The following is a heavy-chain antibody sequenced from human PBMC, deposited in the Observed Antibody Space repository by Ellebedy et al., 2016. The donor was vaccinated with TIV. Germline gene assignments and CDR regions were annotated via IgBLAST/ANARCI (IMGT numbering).Heavy chain of an antibody. Sequence: MPSETLSLTCTVSGGSISSYYWSWIRQPPGKGLEWIGYIYYSGSTNYNPSLKSRVTISVDTSKNHFSLKLSSVTAADTAVYYCASSLTMLRGGMDVWGQGTTVTVSS. V-gene: IGHV4-59*01. CDR1: GGSISSYY. D-gene: IGHD3-10*01. CDR3: ASSLTMLRGGMDV. CDR2: IYYSGST. J-gene: IGHJ6*02.